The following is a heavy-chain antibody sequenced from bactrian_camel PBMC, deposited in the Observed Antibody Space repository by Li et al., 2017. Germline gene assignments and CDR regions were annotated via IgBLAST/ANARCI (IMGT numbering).Heavy chain of an antibody. Sequence: HVQLVESGGGSVQVGGSLNLSCVATTGYYFSSYCMAWFRQAPGKEREGVAAIVTGGGNTYYAGSVDGRFTISQDNAKNTVYLQMNSLKPEDTAMYYCAGRTDGNCGVWYLTTTSAFQYWGQGTQVTVS. V-gene: IGHV3S1*01. CDR1: GYYFSSYC. J-gene: IGHJ4*01. CDR2: IVTGGGNT. CDR3: AGRTDGNCGVWYLTTTSAFQY. D-gene: IGHD3*01.